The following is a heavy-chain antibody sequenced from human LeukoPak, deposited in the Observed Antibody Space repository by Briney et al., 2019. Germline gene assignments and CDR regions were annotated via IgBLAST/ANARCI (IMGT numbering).Heavy chain of an antibody. CDR1: GFIFSSYA. Sequence: GGSLRLSCAASGFIFSSYAMTWVRQAPGKGLEWVSAISGSGDNTYYADSVKGRFTMSRDNSKDTLYLRMTSLRAEDTAVYYCAKGSGDLVPHLDYWGQGTLVTVSS. V-gene: IGHV3-23*01. CDR3: AKGSGDLVPHLDY. D-gene: IGHD4-17*01. CDR2: ISGSGDNT. J-gene: IGHJ4*02.